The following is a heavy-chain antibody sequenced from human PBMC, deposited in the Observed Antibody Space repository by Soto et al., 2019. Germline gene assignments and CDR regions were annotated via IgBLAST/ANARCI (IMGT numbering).Heavy chain of an antibody. CDR3: AKDAVYNDGLWLMDH. J-gene: IGHJ4*02. Sequence: GGSLRLSCTASGLPHSNFAMMWVRQSPGKGLECISGIYGSGRGIEYADSVKGRFTISRDNSKNTVYLQMTDLRVDDTAVYYCAKDAVYNDGLWLMDHWGQGTQVTVSS. CDR1: GLPHSNFA. CDR2: IYGSGRGI. V-gene: IGHV3-23*05. D-gene: IGHD2-21*01.